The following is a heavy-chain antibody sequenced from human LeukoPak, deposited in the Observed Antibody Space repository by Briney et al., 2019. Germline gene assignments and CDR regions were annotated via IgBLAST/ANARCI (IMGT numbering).Heavy chain of an antibody. Sequence: GGSLRLSCAASGFSFSSYSMNWARQAPGKGLERVSSISSGSKYIYNADSLKGRFTISRDNAKNSLYLQMNSLRAEDTAVYYCARALSYSYGSMDFWGQGTLVIVSS. CDR3: ARALSYSYGSMDF. D-gene: IGHD5-18*01. V-gene: IGHV3-21*01. CDR2: ISSGSKYI. J-gene: IGHJ4*02. CDR1: GFSFSSYS.